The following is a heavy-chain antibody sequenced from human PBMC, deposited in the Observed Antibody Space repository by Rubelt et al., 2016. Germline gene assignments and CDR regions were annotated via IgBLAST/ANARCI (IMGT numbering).Heavy chain of an antibody. Sequence: GKGLEWVSAISGSGGSTYYADSVKGRFTISRDNSKNTLYLQMNSLRAEDTAVYYCARGLSSGKGRTARGESYYYGMDVWGQGTTVTVSS. V-gene: IGHV3-23*01. J-gene: IGHJ6*02. CDR3: ARGLSSGKGRTARGESYYYGMDV. D-gene: IGHD3-10*01. CDR2: ISGSGGST.